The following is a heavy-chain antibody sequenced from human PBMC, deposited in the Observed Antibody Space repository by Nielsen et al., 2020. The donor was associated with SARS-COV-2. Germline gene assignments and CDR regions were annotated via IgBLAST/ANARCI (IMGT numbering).Heavy chain of an antibody. CDR2: ISGSGGST. V-gene: IGHV3-23*01. CDR3: AKDPDYYDSSGYYYEQYFQH. D-gene: IGHD3-22*01. Sequence: VRQAPGKGLEWVSAISGSGGSTYYADSVKGRFTISRDNSKNTLYLQMNGLRAEDTAVYYCAKDPDYYDSSGYYYEQYFQHWGQGTLVTVSS. J-gene: IGHJ1*01.